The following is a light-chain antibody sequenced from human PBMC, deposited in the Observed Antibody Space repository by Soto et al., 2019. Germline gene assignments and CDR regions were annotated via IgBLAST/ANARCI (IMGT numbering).Light chain of an antibody. CDR2: AAS. V-gene: IGKV1-27*01. CDR3: QKYSSVPV. Sequence: DIQMTQSPTSLSASVGDRVTITCRASQDIRNFVAWYQQKPGKAPKLLIYAASTLQSGVPSRFSGSGSWTDFTLTINSLQREDVATYSCQKYSSVPVFGAGTKVEIK. J-gene: IGKJ3*01. CDR1: QDIRNF.